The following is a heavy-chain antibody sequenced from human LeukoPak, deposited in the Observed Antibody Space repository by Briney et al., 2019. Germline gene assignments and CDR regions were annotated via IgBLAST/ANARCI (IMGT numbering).Heavy chain of an antibody. V-gene: IGHV4-34*01. CDR1: GGSFSGYY. Sequence: SETLSLTCAVYGGSFSGYYWSWIRQPPGKGLEWIGEINHSGSTNYNPSLKSRVTISVDTSKNQFSLKLSSVTAADTAVYYCARGRVWFDPWGQGTLVTVSS. CDR3: ARGRVWFDP. CDR2: INHSGST. J-gene: IGHJ5*02.